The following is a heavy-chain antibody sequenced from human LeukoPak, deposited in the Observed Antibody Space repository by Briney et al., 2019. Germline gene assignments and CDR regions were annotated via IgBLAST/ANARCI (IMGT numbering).Heavy chain of an antibody. CDR3: ARGGGYSGYDEDGLNYYGMDV. CDR1: GYAFNSYG. J-gene: IGHJ6*02. Sequence: EASVKVSCKASGYAFNSYGFNWVRQAPGQGLEWMGWISAYNGDTNYAQKLQGRVTMTTDTSTSTAYMELRSLRSDDTAVYYCARGGGYSGYDEDGLNYYGMDVWGQGTTVTVSS. V-gene: IGHV1-18*01. D-gene: IGHD5-12*01. CDR2: ISAYNGDT.